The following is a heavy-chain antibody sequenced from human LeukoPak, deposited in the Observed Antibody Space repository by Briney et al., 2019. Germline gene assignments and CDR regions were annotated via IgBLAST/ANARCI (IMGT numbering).Heavy chain of an antibody. D-gene: IGHD3-10*01. CDR2: IIPIFGTA. CDR3: ARDRLVRGVIVLGHYYFDY. J-gene: IGHJ4*02. CDR1: GGTFSSYA. Sequence: SVKVSCKASGGTFSSYAISWVRQAPGQGLEWMGRIIPIFGTANYAQKFQGRVTITTDESTSTAYMELSSLRSEDTAVYYCARDRLVRGVIVLGHYYFDYWGQGTLVTASS. V-gene: IGHV1-69*05.